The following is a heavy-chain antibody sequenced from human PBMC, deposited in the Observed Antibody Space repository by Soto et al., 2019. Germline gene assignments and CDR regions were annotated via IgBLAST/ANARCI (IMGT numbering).Heavy chain of an antibody. D-gene: IGHD3-9*01. CDR2: ISAYNGNT. CDR1: GYTFTSYG. CDR3: ARDVRYFDWLLPPPRPYYFDY. V-gene: IGHV1-18*01. J-gene: IGHJ4*02. Sequence: ASVKVSCKASGYTFTSYGISWVRQAPGQGLEWMGWISAYNGNTNYAQKLQGRVTMTTDTSTSTAHMELRSLRSDDTAVYYCARDVRYFDWLLPPPRPYYFDYWGQGTLVTVSS.